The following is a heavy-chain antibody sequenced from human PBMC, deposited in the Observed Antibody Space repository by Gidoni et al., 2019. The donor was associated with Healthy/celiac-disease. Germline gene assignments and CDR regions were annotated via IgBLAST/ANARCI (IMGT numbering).Heavy chain of an antibody. CDR3: ARLYPSNYYYYYYMDV. D-gene: IGHD4-4*01. CDR1: GASFSGYY. J-gene: IGHJ6*03. Sequence: QVQLQQWGAGLLKPSETLSLTCAVYGASFSGYYWSWIRQPPGKGLEWIGEINHSGSTNYNPSLKSRVTISVDTSKNQFSLKLSSVTAADTAVYYCARLYPSNYYYYYYMDVWGKGTTVTVSS. V-gene: IGHV4-34*01. CDR2: INHSGST.